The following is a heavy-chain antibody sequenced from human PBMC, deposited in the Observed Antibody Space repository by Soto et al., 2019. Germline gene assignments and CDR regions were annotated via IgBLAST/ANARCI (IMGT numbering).Heavy chain of an antibody. J-gene: IGHJ6*02. CDR3: ARSILGYCSSTSCYRPLYYYYGMDV. CDR2: IIPIFGTA. CDR1: GGTFSSYA. Sequence: RASVKVSCKASGGTFSSYAISWVRQAPGQGLEWMGGIIPIFGTANYAQKFQGRVTITADESTSTAYMELSSLRSEDTAVYYCARSILGYCSSTSCYRPLYYYYGMDVWGQGTTVTVSS. V-gene: IGHV1-69*13. D-gene: IGHD2-2*02.